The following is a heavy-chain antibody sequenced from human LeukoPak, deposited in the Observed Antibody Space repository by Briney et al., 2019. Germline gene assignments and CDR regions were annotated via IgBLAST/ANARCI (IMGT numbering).Heavy chain of an antibody. CDR1: GFPFSEFS. CDR3: ARGDGDYGDYYFDY. D-gene: IGHD4-17*01. Sequence: GGSLRLSCAASGFPFSEFSLHWVRQAPGKGLEWVAVVRYDGTRKYYADSVKGRFIISKDDSRDTLYLQMSSLRADDTAVYYCARGDGDYGDYYFDYWGQGVLVTVSS. CDR2: VRYDGTRK. J-gene: IGHJ4*02. V-gene: IGHV3-33*01.